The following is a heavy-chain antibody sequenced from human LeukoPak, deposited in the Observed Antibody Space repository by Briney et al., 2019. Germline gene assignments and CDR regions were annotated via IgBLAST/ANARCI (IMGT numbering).Heavy chain of an antibody. CDR1: GFVFSNYD. D-gene: IGHD2/OR15-2a*01. Sequence: PGGSLRLSCAASGFVFSNYDMSWVRQAPGKGLEWVSGILNSGNDKDYADSVRGRFTVSRDNSKNTLYLQMNSLRAEDTAVYYCVSFYETYWGRGTLVTVSS. CDR3: VSFYETY. V-gene: IGHV3-23*01. CDR2: ILNSGNDK. J-gene: IGHJ4*02.